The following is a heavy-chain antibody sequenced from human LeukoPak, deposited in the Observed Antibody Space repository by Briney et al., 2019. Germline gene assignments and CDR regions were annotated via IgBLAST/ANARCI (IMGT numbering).Heavy chain of an antibody. V-gene: IGHV3-7*01. CDR2: IKEDGSEK. CDR1: GFTFSNYW. CDR3: ARVLTTRGAFDI. J-gene: IGHJ3*02. D-gene: IGHD3-22*01. Sequence: GGSLRLSCVASGFTFSNYWMNWVRQAPGERPEWVANIKEDGSEKYYVDSVKGRFTISRDNAKNSLYLQMNSLRAEDTAVYYCARVLTTRGAFDIWGQGTMVTVSS.